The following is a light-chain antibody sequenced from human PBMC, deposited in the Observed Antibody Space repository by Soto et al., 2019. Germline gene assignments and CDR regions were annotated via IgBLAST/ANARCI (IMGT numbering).Light chain of an antibody. CDR1: QTVNSDY. CDR3: HQFGYSPRT. Sequence: EIVLTQSPGTRSLSPGETATLSCRASQTVNSDYLAWFQQRPGQAPRLLILATSRRATDIPDRFSGSGSGTDFTLAIRRLEPEDFAVYYCHQFGYSPRTFGQGTKVDIK. J-gene: IGKJ1*01. CDR2: ATS. V-gene: IGKV3-20*01.